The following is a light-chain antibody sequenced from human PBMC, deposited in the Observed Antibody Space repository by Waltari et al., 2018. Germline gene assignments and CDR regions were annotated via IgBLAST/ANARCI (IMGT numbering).Light chain of an antibody. CDR2: GAS. J-gene: IGKJ1*01. Sequence: IVLTQSPGTLSLSPGERATLSCRASQSIPGTLVWYQQKPDQPPRLLIYGASNRAAGIPGRFSGSGFGTDFSLTISRLEPEDFAVYYCQHYVRLPVAFGQGTKV. CDR3: QHYVRLPVA. V-gene: IGKV3-20*01. CDR1: QSIPGT.